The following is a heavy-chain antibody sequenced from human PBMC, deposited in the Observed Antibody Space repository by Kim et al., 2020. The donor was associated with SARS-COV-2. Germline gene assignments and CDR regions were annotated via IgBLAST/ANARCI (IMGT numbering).Heavy chain of an antibody. V-gene: IGHV4-59*13. CDR2: IYYSGST. D-gene: IGHD3-10*01. J-gene: IGHJ6*02. CDR1: GGSISSYY. CDR3: ARDRGITMVRGVISYYGMDV. Sequence: SETLSLTCTVSGGSISSYYWSWIRQPPGKGLEWIGYIYYSGSTNYNPSLKSRVTISVDTSKNQFSLKLSSVTAADTAVYYCARDRGITMVRGVISYYGMDVWGQGTTVTVSS.